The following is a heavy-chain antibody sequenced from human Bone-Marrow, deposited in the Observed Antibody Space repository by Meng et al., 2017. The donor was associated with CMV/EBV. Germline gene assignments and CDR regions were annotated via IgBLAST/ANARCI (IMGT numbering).Heavy chain of an antibody. J-gene: IGHJ6*02. CDR1: GYTFTRYD. Sequence: SVKVSCKASGYTFTRYDVNWVRQATGQGLEWMGWMNPNSDNTGYAQKFQGRVTITRNTSISTAYMELSSLRSEDTAVYYCARGAGSSGYYYVWGGDYYYGMDVWGQGTTVTVSS. D-gene: IGHD3-22*01. CDR2: MNPNSDNT. V-gene: IGHV1-8*03. CDR3: ARGAGSSGYYYVWGGDYYYGMDV.